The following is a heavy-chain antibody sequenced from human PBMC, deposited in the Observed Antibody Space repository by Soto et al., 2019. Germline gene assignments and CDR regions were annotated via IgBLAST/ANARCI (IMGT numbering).Heavy chain of an antibody. Sequence: GGSLRLSCAASGLTLSNAWMSWVRQAPGKGLEWVGRIKSKTDGGTTDYAAPVKGRFTISRDDSKNTLYLQMNSLKTEDTAVYYCTTDWDTSYYYDSSGYSGLGYWGQGTLVTVSS. CDR1: GLTLSNAW. CDR3: TTDWDTSYYYDSSGYSGLGY. J-gene: IGHJ4*02. V-gene: IGHV3-15*01. D-gene: IGHD3-22*01. CDR2: IKSKTDGGTT.